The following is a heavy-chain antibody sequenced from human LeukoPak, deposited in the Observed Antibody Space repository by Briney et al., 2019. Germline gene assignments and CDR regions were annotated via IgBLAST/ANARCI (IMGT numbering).Heavy chain of an antibody. Sequence: PSETLSLTCTVSGGSISSSSYYWGWIRQPPGTGLEWIGSIYYSGSTYYNPSLKSRVTISVDTSKNQFSLKLSSVTAADTAVYYCARRTASGSYVDYWGQGTLVTVSS. CDR3: ARRTASGSYVDY. J-gene: IGHJ4*02. CDR2: IYYSGST. V-gene: IGHV4-39*01. CDR1: GGSISSSSYY. D-gene: IGHD1-26*01.